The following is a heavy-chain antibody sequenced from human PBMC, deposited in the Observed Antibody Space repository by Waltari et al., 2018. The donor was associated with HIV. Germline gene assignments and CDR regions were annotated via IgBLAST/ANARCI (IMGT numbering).Heavy chain of an antibody. J-gene: IGHJ6*02. D-gene: IGHD3-16*01. CDR1: GGSISSAGYY. V-gene: IGHV4-30-4*01. CDR3: ARGGVSYHDMDV. Sequence: QVQLQESGPGLVRPSQTLSLPCTVSGGSISSAGYYWSWLRQPPGKGLDWIGNIYSRGSNYYNPSLKSRGTISVDTSKNQFSLKLKSVTAADTAVYYCARGGVSYHDMDVWGQGTTVTVSS. CDR2: IYSRGSN.